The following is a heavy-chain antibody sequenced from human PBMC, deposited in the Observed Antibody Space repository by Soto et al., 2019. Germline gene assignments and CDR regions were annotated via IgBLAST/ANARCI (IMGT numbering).Heavy chain of an antibody. Sequence: PGGSLRLSCAASGFTFSSYGMHWVRQAPGKGLEWVAVIWYDGSNKYYADSVKGRFTISRDNSKNTLYLQMNSLRAEDTAVYYCARDLKQQLVAAYYYGMDVWGQGTTVTVSS. D-gene: IGHD6-13*01. J-gene: IGHJ6*02. V-gene: IGHV3-33*01. CDR1: GFTFSSYG. CDR3: ARDLKQQLVAAYYYGMDV. CDR2: IWYDGSNK.